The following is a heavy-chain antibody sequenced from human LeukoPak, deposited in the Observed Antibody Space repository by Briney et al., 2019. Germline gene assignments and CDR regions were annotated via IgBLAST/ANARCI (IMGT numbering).Heavy chain of an antibody. CDR2: IDYSGST. D-gene: IGHD6-13*01. CDR1: GGSISSYY. V-gene: IGHV4-59*01. J-gene: IGHJ1*01. CDR3: ARSGGLYTSTRYFHR. Sequence: SETLSLTCTVSGGSISSYYWSWIRPPPGKGLEWIGYIDYSGSTIHNPSLKSRVTISVNTSKNQFSLQLTSVTAADTAVYYCARSGGLYTSTRYFHRWGQGTLVTVSS.